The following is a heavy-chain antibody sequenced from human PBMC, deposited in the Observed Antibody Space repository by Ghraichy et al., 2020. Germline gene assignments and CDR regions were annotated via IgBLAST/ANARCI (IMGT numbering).Heavy chain of an antibody. V-gene: IGHV3-30*18. CDR3: AKDGAAAGSMDY. D-gene: IGHD6-13*01. Sequence: GGSLRLSCAASGFTFSSHGMHWVRQAPGKGLEWVAVISYDGSKKYYVDSVKGRFTISRDNSKNTLYLQMNSLRAEDTAVYYCAKDGAAAGSMDYWGQGTLVSVSS. CDR2: ISYDGSKK. CDR1: GFTFSSHG. J-gene: IGHJ4*02.